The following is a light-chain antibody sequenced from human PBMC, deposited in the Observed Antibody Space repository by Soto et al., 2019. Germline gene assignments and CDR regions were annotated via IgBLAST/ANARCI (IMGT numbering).Light chain of an antibody. J-gene: IGKJ3*01. V-gene: IGKV3-11*01. CDR1: QSVGNY. Sequence: EIVLTQSPATLSVSPGERATLSCRASQSVGNYLAWFQQKPGQAPRLLIYDASNRATGIPARFSGSGSGTDFTLTINSLEPEDFAVYYCQLRGNWPPFTFGPGTRVDIK. CDR3: QLRGNWPPFT. CDR2: DAS.